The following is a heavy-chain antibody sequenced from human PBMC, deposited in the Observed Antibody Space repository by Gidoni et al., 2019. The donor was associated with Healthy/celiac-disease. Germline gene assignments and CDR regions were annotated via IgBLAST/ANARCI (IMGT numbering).Heavy chain of an antibody. D-gene: IGHD3-10*01. CDR2: IIPIVGPV. CDR1: GVTFSGYA. V-gene: IGHV1-69*06. J-gene: IGHJ2*01. CDR3: ASATTMVRGVIGGAWYFDL. Sequence: QVQPVQSGAEVKKPGSSGKVSCRASGVTFSGYARRWVRKAPGQGLEWMGGIIPIVGPVNYAQKFQSRVTITADKSTITAYMELSSLRSEDTAVYYCASATTMVRGVIGGAWYFDLWGRGTLVTVSS.